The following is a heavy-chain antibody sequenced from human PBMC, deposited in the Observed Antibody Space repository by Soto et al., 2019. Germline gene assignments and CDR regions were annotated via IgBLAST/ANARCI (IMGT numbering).Heavy chain of an antibody. CDR3: ARVYYYDRSGYLGNWFDP. V-gene: IGHV4-59*01. CDR2: IYYSGST. D-gene: IGHD3-22*01. Sequence: ETLCLTCTVSGGSISSYYWSWIRQPPGKGLEWIGYIYYSGSTNYNPSLKSRVTISVDTSKNQFSLKLSSVTAADTAVYYCARVYYYDRSGYLGNWFDPWGQGTLVTVPS. J-gene: IGHJ5*02. CDR1: GGSISSYY.